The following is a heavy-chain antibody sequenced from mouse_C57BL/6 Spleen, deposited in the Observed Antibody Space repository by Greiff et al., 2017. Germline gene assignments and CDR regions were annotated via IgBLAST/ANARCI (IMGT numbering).Heavy chain of an antibody. D-gene: IGHD2-3*01. J-gene: IGHJ2*01. CDR2: IHPNSGST. V-gene: IGHV1-64*01. CDR3: AREDDGYYFDY. CDR1: GYTFTSYW. Sequence: QVQLQQPGAELVKAGASVKLSCKASGYTFTSYWMHWVKQRPGQGLEWIGMIHPNSGSTNYNEKFKSKATLTVDKSSSTAYMQLSSLTSEDSAVYYCAREDDGYYFDYWGQGTTLTVSS.